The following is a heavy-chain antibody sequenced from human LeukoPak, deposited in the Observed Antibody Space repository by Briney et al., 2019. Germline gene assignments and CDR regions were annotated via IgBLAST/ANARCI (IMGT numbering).Heavy chain of an antibody. J-gene: IGHJ4*02. CDR3: ARESGFYGSGSRY. V-gene: IGHV1-8*01. CDR2: MNPNSGNT. CDR1: GYTFTSFD. D-gene: IGHD3-10*01. Sequence: GASVKVSCKTSGYTFTSFDINWVRQATGQGLEWMGWMNPNSGNTAYAQKFQGRLIMTRDTSTGTAYMELSSLRSEDTAVYYCARESGFYGSGSRYWGQGTLVTVSS.